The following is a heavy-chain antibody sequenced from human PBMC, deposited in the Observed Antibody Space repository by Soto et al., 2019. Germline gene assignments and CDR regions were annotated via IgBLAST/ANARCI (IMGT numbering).Heavy chain of an antibody. Sequence: GGSLRLSCATSGLNFNAWMNWVRQAPGKGLEWVGRIKGKNEGETTDYAAPVKGRFTISRDDSKSTLELQMNSLKIEDTAVYYCATGAGSPAEHFDYWGLGTLVNVSS. CDR3: ATGAGSPAEHFDY. CDR1: GLNFNAW. V-gene: IGHV3-15*01. D-gene: IGHD3-10*01. CDR2: IKGKNEGETT. J-gene: IGHJ4*02.